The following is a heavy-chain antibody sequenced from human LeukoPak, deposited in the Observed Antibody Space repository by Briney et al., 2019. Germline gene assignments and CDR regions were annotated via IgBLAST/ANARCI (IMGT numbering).Heavy chain of an antibody. Sequence: GGSLRLSCAASGFTFSSYSMNWVRQAPGKGLEWVSSISSSSYIYYADSVKGRFTISRDNAKNSLYLQMNSLRAEDTAVYYCARDQDIVVVPAAMYYYYGMDVWGQGTTVTVSS. CDR3: ARDQDIVVVPAAMYYYYGMDV. D-gene: IGHD2-2*01. CDR2: ISSSSYI. J-gene: IGHJ6*02. V-gene: IGHV3-21*01. CDR1: GFTFSSYS.